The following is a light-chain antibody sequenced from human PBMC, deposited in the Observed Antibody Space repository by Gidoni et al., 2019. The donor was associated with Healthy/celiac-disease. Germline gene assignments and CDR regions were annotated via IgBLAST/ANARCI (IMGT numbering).Light chain of an antibody. CDR3: MQGTHWPQGNT. CDR2: KVS. Sequence: DVVMTQSPLSLPVTLGQPASISCRSSQSLVYSDGNTYLNWFQQRPGQSPRRLIYKVSNRDSGVPDRLSGSGSGTDFTLKISRVEAEDVGVYYCMQGTHWPQGNTFGQGTKLEIK. V-gene: IGKV2-30*01. J-gene: IGKJ2*01. CDR1: QSLVYSDGNTY.